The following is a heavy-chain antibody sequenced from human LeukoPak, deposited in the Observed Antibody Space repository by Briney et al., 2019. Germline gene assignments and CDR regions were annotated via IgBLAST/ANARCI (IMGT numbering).Heavy chain of an antibody. J-gene: IGHJ4*02. Sequence: QPGGSLRLSCAASGFTFSSYAMSWVRQSPGKGLEWVSAISGSGGSTYYADSVMGRFTISRDNSKNTLYLQMNSLRAEDTAVYYCAKDYYYDSSGYSQAFDYWDQGTLVTVSS. CDR2: ISGSGGST. V-gene: IGHV3-23*01. CDR1: GFTFSSYA. D-gene: IGHD3-22*01. CDR3: AKDYYYDSSGYSQAFDY.